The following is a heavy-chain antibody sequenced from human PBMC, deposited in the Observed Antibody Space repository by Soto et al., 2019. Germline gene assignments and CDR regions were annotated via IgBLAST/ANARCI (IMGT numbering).Heavy chain of an antibody. CDR3: ARRPSSSYYYYYMDV. D-gene: IGHD6-6*01. CDR2: IYYSGST. J-gene: IGHJ6*03. CDR1: GGSISSSSYY. Sequence: SETLSLTCTVSGGSISSSSYYWGWIRQPPGKGLEWIGSIYYSGSTYYNPSLKSRVTISVDTSKNQFSLKLSSVTAADTAVYYCARRPSSSYYYYYMDVWGKGTTVTVSS. V-gene: IGHV4-39*01.